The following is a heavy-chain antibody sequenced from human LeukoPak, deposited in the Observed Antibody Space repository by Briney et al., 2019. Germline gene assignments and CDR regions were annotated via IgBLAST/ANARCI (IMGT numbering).Heavy chain of an antibody. CDR1: GYTFNSYG. Sequence: APVKVSCKASGYTFNSYGISWVRQAPGQGPEWMGWISAYNGNTNYAQKLQGRVTMTTDTTTSTAYMELRSLRSDDTAVYYCARSVATIGYYFDYWGQGTLVTVSS. CDR3: ARSVATIGYYFDY. V-gene: IGHV1-18*01. D-gene: IGHD5-12*01. J-gene: IGHJ4*02. CDR2: ISAYNGNT.